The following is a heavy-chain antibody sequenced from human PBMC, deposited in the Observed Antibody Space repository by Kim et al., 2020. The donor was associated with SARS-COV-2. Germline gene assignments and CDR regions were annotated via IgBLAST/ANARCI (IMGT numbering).Heavy chain of an antibody. CDR2: K. V-gene: IGHV3-7*01. J-gene: IGHJ4*02. Sequence: KYYVDSVKGRSTVSRDNAKNSLYLQMNSLRFEDTALYYCECLNAAEVPGGVWGQGTMVTVSS. D-gene: IGHD3-16*01. CDR3: ECLNAAEVPGGV.